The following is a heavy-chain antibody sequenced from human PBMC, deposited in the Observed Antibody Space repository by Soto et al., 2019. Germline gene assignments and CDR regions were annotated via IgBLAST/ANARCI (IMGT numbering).Heavy chain of an antibody. D-gene: IGHD2-15*01. J-gene: IGHJ4*02. CDR3: ARDKGRSPLDY. CDR2: ISSSSRTI. V-gene: IGHV3-48*01. CDR1: GFTFSSYS. Sequence: EVQLVESGGGLVQPGGSLRLSCAASGFTFSSYSMNWSRQAPGKGLEWISYISSSSRTIYYPDSVNGRFTISRDNAKNALYLQMNSLRAEDTVVYYFARDKGRSPLDYWGQGTLVTVSS.